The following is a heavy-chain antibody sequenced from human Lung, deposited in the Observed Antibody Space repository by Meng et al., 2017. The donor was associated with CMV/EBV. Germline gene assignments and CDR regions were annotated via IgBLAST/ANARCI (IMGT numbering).Heavy chain of an antibody. D-gene: IGHD2-2*01. CDR2: ITASGDIT. Sequence: SCTASGFTLSDFYMTLIRQTPGKGLEWVSYITASGDITYDPDSVKGRFTISRDNTKNSLYLQMRSLRAEDTGFSDCARAGFDCRSTSCQPFYYYGMDVXGHGXTVTVSS. CDR1: GFTLSDFY. V-gene: IGHV3-11*04. J-gene: IGHJ6*02. CDR3: ARAGFDCRSTSCQPFYYYGMDV.